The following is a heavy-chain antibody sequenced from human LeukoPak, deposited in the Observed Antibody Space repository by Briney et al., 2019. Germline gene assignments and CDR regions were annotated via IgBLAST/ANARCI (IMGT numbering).Heavy chain of an antibody. V-gene: IGHV4-39*01. J-gene: IGHJ5*02. D-gene: IGHD3-3*02. CDR3: VRYSSSFGWFDP. CDR2: INYSGST. CDR1: GGSISSSSHY. Sequence: PSETLSLTCSVSGGSISSSSHYWGWIRQPPGQGLEWIGIINYSGSTYYNPSLKSRVTISVDTSKNQFSLKLSSVTAADTAVYYCVRYSSSFGWFDPWGQGTLVTVSP.